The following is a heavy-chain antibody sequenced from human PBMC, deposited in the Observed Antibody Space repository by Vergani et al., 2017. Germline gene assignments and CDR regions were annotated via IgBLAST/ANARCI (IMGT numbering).Heavy chain of an antibody. CDR3: ARFSSGWYILDY. V-gene: IGHV3-11*06. CDR1: GFTFSDYY. J-gene: IGHJ4*02. D-gene: IGHD6-19*01. CDR2: ISTSSSYT. Sequence: QVQLVESGGGLVKPGGSLRLSCAASGFTFSDYYMSWIRQAPGKGLEWVSYISTSSSYTEYADSVKGRFTISRDNAKNSLYLQMTSLRVEDTAVYYCARFSSGWYILDYWGQGTLVTVSS.